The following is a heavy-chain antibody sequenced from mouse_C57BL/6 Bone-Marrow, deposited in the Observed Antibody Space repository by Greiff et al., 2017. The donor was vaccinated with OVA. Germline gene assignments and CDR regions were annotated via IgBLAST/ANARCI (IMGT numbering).Heavy chain of an antibody. CDR1: GFTFSDYY. Sequence: DVQLVESGGGLVQPGGSLKLSCAASGFTFSDYYMYWVRQTPEKRLEWVAYISNGGGSTYYPDTVKGRFTISRDNAKNTLYLQMSRLKSEDTAMYYCATSREDYFDYWGQGTTLTVSS. CDR2: ISNGGGST. V-gene: IGHV5-12*01. J-gene: IGHJ2*01. CDR3: ATSREDYFDY.